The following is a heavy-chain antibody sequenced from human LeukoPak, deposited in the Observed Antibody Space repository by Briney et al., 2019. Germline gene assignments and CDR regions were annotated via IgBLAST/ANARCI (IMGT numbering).Heavy chain of an antibody. Sequence: ASVKVSCKASGYTFTSYGISWVRQAPGQGLEWMGWISAYNGNTNYAQKLQGRVTMTTDTSTSTAYMELRSLRSDDTAVYYCARDVVVYSSSLPLVGYYYGMDVWGQGTTVTVSS. D-gene: IGHD6-13*01. CDR2: ISAYNGNT. CDR3: ARDVVVYSSSLPLVGYYYGMDV. V-gene: IGHV1-18*01. J-gene: IGHJ6*02. CDR1: GYTFTSYG.